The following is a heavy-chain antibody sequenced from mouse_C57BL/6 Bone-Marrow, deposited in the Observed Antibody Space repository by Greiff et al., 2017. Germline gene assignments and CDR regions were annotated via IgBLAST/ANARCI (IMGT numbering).Heavy chain of an antibody. V-gene: IGHV1-85*01. CDR3: ARLSHCYYFDY. D-gene: IGHD6-2*01. Sequence: QVQLQQSGPELVKPGASVKLSCTASGYTFTSYDIHWVKQRPGQGLEWIGWIDPSHGSTKYNGKFKGKATLTVDPSSSTAYMQLHSLTSEYSAVYYCARLSHCYYFDYWGQGTTLTVSS. J-gene: IGHJ2*01. CDR2: IDPSHGST. CDR1: GYTFTSYD.